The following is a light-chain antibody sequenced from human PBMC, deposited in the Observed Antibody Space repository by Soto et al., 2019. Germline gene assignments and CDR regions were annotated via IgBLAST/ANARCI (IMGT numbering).Light chain of an antibody. V-gene: IGKV1-5*03. J-gene: IGKJ1*01. Sequence: DIQMTQSPSTLSASVRDRVTITCRASQSVDNWLAWYQHTPGKAPKLLIYNASTLESGVPSRFSGSGSGTEFTLTISSVQPDDFAIYYCQQYNSLPTLGQGTKVDIK. CDR1: QSVDNW. CDR3: QQYNSLPT. CDR2: NAS.